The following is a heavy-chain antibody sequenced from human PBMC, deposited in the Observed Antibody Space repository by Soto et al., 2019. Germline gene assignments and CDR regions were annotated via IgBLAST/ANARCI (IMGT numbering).Heavy chain of an antibody. Sequence: GASVKVSCKASGGTFSSYAISWVRKAPGQGLEWMGGIIPIFGTANYAQKFQGRVTITADESTSTAYMELSSLRSEDTAVYYCARHSCCSTPNYYYGMDVWGQGTTVTVSS. CDR2: IIPIFGTA. CDR1: GGTFSSYA. V-gene: IGHV1-69*13. D-gene: IGHD2-15*01. J-gene: IGHJ6*02. CDR3: ARHSCCSTPNYYYGMDV.